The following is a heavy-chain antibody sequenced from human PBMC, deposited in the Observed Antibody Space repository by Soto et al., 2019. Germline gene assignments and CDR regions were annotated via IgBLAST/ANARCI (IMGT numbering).Heavy chain of an antibody. CDR3: ARGDYGDGYGMDV. CDR2: IYYSGST. V-gene: IGHV4-59*12. CDR1: GGSISSYY. J-gene: IGHJ6*02. Sequence: PSETLSLTCTVSGGSISSYYWSWIRQPPGKGLEWIGYIYYSGSTNYNPSLKSRVTISVDTSKNQFSLKLSSVTAADTAVYYCARGDYGDGYGMDVWGQGTTVTVSS. D-gene: IGHD4-17*01.